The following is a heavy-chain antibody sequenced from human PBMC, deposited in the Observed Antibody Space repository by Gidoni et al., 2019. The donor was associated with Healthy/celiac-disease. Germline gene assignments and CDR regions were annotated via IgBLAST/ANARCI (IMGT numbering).Heavy chain of an antibody. D-gene: IGHD5-12*01. V-gene: IGHV1-2*04. CDR3: ARDSDGYNEGAFDI. CDR1: GYTFTGYY. Sequence: QVPLVQSGAEVKKPGASVKVSCKASGYTFTGYYMHWGRQAPGQGLEWMGWINPNSGGTNYAQKFQGWVTMTRDTSISTAYMELSRLRSDDTAVYYCARDSDGYNEGAFDIWGQGTMVTVSS. CDR2: INPNSGGT. J-gene: IGHJ3*02.